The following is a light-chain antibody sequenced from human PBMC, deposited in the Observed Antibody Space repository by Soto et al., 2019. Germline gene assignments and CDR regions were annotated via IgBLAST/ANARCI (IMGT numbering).Light chain of an antibody. Sequence: DIQMTQSPFTLPASVGDRVTITCRASQSISSWLAWYQQKPGKAPKLLIYKASTLESGVPSNFRGSGSGTEFTLTISSLQPEDFVTYYCQQANSFPITFGQGTRLENK. CDR1: QSISSW. J-gene: IGKJ5*01. CDR3: QQANSFPIT. CDR2: KAS. V-gene: IGKV1-5*03.